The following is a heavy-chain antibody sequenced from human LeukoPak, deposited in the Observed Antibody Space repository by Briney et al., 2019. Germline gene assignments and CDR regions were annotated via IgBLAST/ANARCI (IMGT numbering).Heavy chain of an antibody. Sequence: GGCLRLSCAASGFTFSRYWMHWVRQGPGKGLVWVSRINSDGSSTSYADSVKGRFTISRDNAKNTLYLQMNSLRAEDTAVYYCARERVMYYYGAGSPDYWGQGTLVTVSS. CDR1: GFTFSRYW. D-gene: IGHD3-10*01. CDR3: ARERVMYYYGAGSPDY. J-gene: IGHJ4*02. V-gene: IGHV3-74*01. CDR2: INSDGSST.